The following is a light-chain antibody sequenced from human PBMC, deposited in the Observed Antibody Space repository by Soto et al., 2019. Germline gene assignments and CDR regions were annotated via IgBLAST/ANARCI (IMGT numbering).Light chain of an antibody. V-gene: IGKV1-27*01. CDR3: QKYDSVPYT. J-gene: IGKJ2*01. CDR1: QGIRNY. CDR2: ASS. Sequence: DIQMTQSPSSLSASVGDRVTITCRASQGIRNYLSWYQQKPGKVLKVLIYASSIVRSGVPSRFSGSGFGTDFTLTISSMQPEDVATYYCQKYDSVPYTFGPGTKLEIK.